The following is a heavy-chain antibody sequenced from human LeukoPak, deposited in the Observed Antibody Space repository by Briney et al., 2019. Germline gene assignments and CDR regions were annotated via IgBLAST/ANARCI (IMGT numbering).Heavy chain of an antibody. CDR2: ISGSGGST. D-gene: IGHD6-13*01. CDR1: GFTFSSYA. J-gene: IGHJ1*01. CDR3: AKDGLANIAAAGYFQH. V-gene: IGHV3-23*01. Sequence: GGSLRLSCAASGFTFSSYAMSWVRQAPGKGLEWVSAISGSGGSTYYADSVKGRFTISRDNSKNTLYLQMNSLRAEDTAVYYCAKDGLANIAAAGYFQHWGQGALVTVSS.